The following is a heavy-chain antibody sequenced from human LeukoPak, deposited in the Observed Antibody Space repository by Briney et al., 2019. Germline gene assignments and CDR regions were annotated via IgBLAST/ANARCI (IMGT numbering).Heavy chain of an antibody. CDR2: INPNSGGT. V-gene: IGHV1-2*02. CDR1: GYTFTGYY. Sequence: ASVKVSCKASGYTFTGYYMHWVRQAPGQGLEWMGWINPNSGGTNYAQKFQGRVTMTRDTSISTAYMELSRLRSDDTAVYYCARDHNFDYYGSGHAGYYYGMDVWGQGTTVTVSS. J-gene: IGHJ6*02. D-gene: IGHD3-10*01. CDR3: ARDHNFDYYGSGHAGYYYGMDV.